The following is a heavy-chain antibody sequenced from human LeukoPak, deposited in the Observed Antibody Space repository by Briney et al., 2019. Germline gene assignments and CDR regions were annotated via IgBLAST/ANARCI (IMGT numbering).Heavy chain of an antibody. J-gene: IGHJ4*02. CDR2: ISSNGGST. D-gene: IGHD6-19*01. V-gene: IGHV3-64D*06. CDR3: VKVAVAGKVSFDY. CDR1: GFTFSSYA. Sequence: GGSLRLSCSASGFTFSSYAMHWVRQAPGKGLEYVSAISSNGGSTYYADSVKGRFTISRDNSKNTLYLQMSSLRAEDTAVYYSVKVAVAGKVSFDYWGQGTLVTVSS.